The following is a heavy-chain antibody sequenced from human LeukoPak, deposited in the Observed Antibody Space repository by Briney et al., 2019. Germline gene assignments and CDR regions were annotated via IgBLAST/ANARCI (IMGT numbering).Heavy chain of an antibody. V-gene: IGHV3-9*01. CDR1: GFTFDDYA. CDR3: AKDIYYDSSGPLFDY. J-gene: IGHJ4*02. Sequence: GRSLRLSCAASGFTFDDYAMHWVRHAQGKGLERVSGMGWNSGYIGYAGSVKGRFTISRDSAKNSLYLQMNSLRAEDTALYYCAKDIYYDSSGPLFDYWGQGTLVTVSS. D-gene: IGHD3-22*01. CDR2: MGWNSGYI.